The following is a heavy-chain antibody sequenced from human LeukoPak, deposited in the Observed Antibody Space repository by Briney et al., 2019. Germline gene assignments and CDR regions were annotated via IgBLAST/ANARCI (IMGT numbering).Heavy chain of an antibody. CDR1: GGSISSYY. CDR2: ISYSGST. V-gene: IGHV4-59*08. J-gene: IGHJ4*02. D-gene: IGHD3-16*01. CDR3: ARLRGDSPLYYFDY. Sequence: SETLSLTCTVSGGSISSYYWNWIRQPPGKGLEWIGYISYSGSTNYNPSLKSRVTISVDTSKDRFSLKLSSVTAADTAMYYCARLRGDSPLYYFDYWGQGTLVTVSS.